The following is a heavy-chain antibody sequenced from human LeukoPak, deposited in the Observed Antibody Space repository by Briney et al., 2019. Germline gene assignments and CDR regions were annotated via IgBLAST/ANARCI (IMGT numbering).Heavy chain of an antibody. J-gene: IGHJ4*02. CDR3: TTDVHYDYVWGSYRQTDY. D-gene: IGHD3-16*02. CDR2: IKSKTDGGTT. V-gene: IGHV3-15*01. CDR1: GFTFSSYE. Sequence: GGSLRLSCAASGFTFSSYEMNWVRQAPGKGLEWVGRIKSKTDGGTTDYAAPVKGRFTISRDDSKNTLYLQMNSLKTEDTAVYYCTTDVHYDYVWGSYRQTDYWGQGTLVTVSS.